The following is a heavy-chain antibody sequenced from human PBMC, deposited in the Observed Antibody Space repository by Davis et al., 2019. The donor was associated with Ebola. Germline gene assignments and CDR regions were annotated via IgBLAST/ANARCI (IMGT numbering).Heavy chain of an antibody. CDR3: ARDQTTNWFDP. D-gene: IGHD1-7*01. V-gene: IGHV1-18*01. J-gene: IGHJ5*02. Sequence: ASVKVSCKASGYTFTSYGISWVRQAPGQRLEWMGWINAGNGNTEYSQKFQGRVTITRDTSASTAYMELRSLRSDDTAVYYCARDQTTNWFDPWGQGTLVTVSS. CDR1: GYTFTSYG. CDR2: INAGNGNT.